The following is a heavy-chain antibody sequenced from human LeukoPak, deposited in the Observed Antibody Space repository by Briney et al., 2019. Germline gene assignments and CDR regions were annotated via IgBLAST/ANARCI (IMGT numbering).Heavy chain of an antibody. Sequence: SQTLSLTCAISGDSVSSNSATWTWIRQSPSRGLEWLGGTYFRSKWYNDSAESVKSRISINPDTSKNQFSLQLSSVTPEGTAVYYCARGLLVGHPYYCAMDVWGQGTTVSVSS. CDR3: ARGLLVGHPYYCAMDV. CDR2: TYFRSKWYN. V-gene: IGHV6-1*01. CDR1: GDSVSSNSAT. J-gene: IGHJ6*02. D-gene: IGHD2-8*02.